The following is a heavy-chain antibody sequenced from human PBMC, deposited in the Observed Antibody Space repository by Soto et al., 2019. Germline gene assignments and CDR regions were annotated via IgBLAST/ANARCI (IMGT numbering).Heavy chain of an antibody. CDR1: GYTFTSYA. J-gene: IGHJ4*02. D-gene: IGHD6-13*01. V-gene: IGHV1-3*01. CDR3: ARVQPQQQLAFDY. CDR2: INAGNGNT. Sequence: QVQLVQSGAEVKKPGASVKVSCKASGYTFTSYAMHWVRQAPGQRLEWMGWINAGNGNTKYSQKFKGRVTITRDTSASKAYMELSSLRSEDTAVYYCARVQPQQQLAFDYWGQGTLVTVSS.